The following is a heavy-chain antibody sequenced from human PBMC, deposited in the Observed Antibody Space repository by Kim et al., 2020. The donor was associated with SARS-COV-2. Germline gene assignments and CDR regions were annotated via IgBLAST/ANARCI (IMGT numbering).Heavy chain of an antibody. Sequence: GGSLRLSCTASGFTFGDYAMSWFRQAPGKGLEWVGFIRSKAYGATTEYAASVKGRFTISRDDSKSIAYLQMNSLKTEDTAVYYCTREMTVRPTPGDYWGQGTLVTVSS. CDR1: GFTFGDYA. J-gene: IGHJ4*02. V-gene: IGHV3-49*03. CDR2: IRSKAYGATT. D-gene: IGHD4-17*01. CDR3: TREMTVRPTPGDY.